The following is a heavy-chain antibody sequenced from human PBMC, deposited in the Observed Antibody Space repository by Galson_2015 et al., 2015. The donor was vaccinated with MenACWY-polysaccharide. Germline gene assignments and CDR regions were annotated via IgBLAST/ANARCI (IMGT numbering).Heavy chain of an antibody. CDR2: INAGNGNT. V-gene: IGHV1-3*01. CDR1: GYTFSSYA. J-gene: IGHJ4*02. Sequence: SVKVSCKASGYTFSSYAMHWVRQAPGQRLEWMGWINAGNGNTKYSQKFQGRVTITRDTSASTAYMELSSLRSEDTADYYCARDTPGYCSGGSCEDLDYWGQGTLVTVSS. CDR3: ARDTPGYCSGGSCEDLDY. D-gene: IGHD2-15*01.